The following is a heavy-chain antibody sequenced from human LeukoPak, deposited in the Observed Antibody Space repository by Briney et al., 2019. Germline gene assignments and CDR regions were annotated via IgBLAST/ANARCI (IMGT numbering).Heavy chain of an antibody. J-gene: IGHJ4*02. CDR1: GYTFTGYY. CDR2: INPNSGGT. Sequence: ASVKVSCKASGYTFTGYYMHRVRQAPGQGLEWMGWINPNSGGTNYAQKFQGRVTMTRDTSISTAYMELSRLRSEDTAVYYCAREYSSGWPLPYYFDYWGQGTLVTVSS. V-gene: IGHV1-2*02. CDR3: AREYSSGWPLPYYFDY. D-gene: IGHD6-19*01.